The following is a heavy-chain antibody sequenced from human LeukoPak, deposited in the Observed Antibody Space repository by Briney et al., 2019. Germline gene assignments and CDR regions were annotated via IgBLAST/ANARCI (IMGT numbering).Heavy chain of an antibody. CDR2: IIPIFGTA. CDR1: GGTFSSYA. V-gene: IGHV1-69*06. Sequence: GASVKVSCKSSGGTFSSYAISWVRQAPGQGLEWMGGIIPIFGTANYAQKFQGRVTITADKSTSTAYVELSSLRSDDAAVYYCAREARVTRHLDYYVSGIVSYYYYMDVWGKGTTFTLSS. CDR3: AREARVTRHLDYYVSGIVSYYYYMDV. D-gene: IGHD3-10*01. J-gene: IGHJ6*03.